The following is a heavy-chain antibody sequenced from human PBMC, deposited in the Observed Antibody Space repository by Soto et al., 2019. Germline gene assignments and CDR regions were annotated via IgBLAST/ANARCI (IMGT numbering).Heavy chain of an antibody. V-gene: IGHV1-3*05. CDR2: INAGNGNT. J-gene: IGHJ4*02. Sequence: QVQLVQSGAEEKKPGASVKVSCKASGYTFTSYAMSWVRQAPGQRLEWMGWINAGNGNTKYSAKFQGRVTITRDTSASTAYMELSRLRPEDTAVYYCARDQRIAFEYWCQGTLVTVSS. D-gene: IGHD6-25*01. CDR3: ARDQRIAFEY. CDR1: GYTFTSYA.